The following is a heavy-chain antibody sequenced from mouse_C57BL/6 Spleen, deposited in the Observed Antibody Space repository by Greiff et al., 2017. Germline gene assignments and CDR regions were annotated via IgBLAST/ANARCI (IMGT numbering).Heavy chain of an antibody. J-gene: IGHJ1*03. CDR1: GFTFSSYP. V-gene: IGHV5-9*01. Sequence: EVQRVESGGGLVKPGGSLKLSCAASGFTFSSYPMSWVRQTPEKRLEWVATISGGGGNTYYPDSVKGRFTISRDNAKNTLYLQMSSLRSEDTALYYCARHRTTVGYFDVWGTGTTVTVSS. D-gene: IGHD1-1*01. CDR2: ISGGGGNT. CDR3: ARHRTTVGYFDV.